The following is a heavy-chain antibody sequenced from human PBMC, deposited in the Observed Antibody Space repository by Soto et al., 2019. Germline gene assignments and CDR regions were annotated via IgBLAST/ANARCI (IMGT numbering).Heavy chain of an antibody. Sequence: PSETLSLTCTVSGGSISSGGYYWSWIRQHPGKGLEWIGYIYYSGSTYYNPSLKGRVTISVDTSKNQFSLKLSSVTAADTAVYYCARGQTLGYCSGGSCVTFDYWGQGTLVNVSS. D-gene: IGHD2-15*01. V-gene: IGHV4-31*03. J-gene: IGHJ4*02. CDR1: GGSISSGGYY. CDR3: ARGQTLGYCSGGSCVTFDY. CDR2: IYYSGST.